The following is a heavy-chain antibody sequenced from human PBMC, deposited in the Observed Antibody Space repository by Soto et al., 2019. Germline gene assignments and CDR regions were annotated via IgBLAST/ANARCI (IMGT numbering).Heavy chain of an antibody. Sequence: SGGSLRLSCSASGFTFGDYAMSWFRQAPGKGLEWVGFIRSKTYGGTIEYAASVKGRFAISRDDFKSIAYLQMNSLKTEDTAVYYCSRVGSPSYYGSGSYRLYYYGRDVWGQGTTVTVSS. CDR2: IRSKTYGGTI. D-gene: IGHD3-10*01. CDR3: SRVGSPSYYGSGSYRLYYYGRDV. CDR1: GFTFGDYA. V-gene: IGHV3-49*03. J-gene: IGHJ6*02.